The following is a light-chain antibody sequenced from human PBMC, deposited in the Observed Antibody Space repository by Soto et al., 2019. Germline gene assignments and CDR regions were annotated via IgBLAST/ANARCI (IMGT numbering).Light chain of an antibody. CDR1: SSDIGSYSR. J-gene: IGLJ1*01. CDR2: EVN. V-gene: IGLV2-18*02. Sequence: SVLTQPASVSGSPGQSITISCTGTSSDIGSYSRVSWYQQPPGTAPKLIIYEVNNRPSGVPDRFSGSKSGNTASLTISGLQAEDEADYYCNSFTTSSTYVFGTGTKLTVL. CDR3: NSFTTSSTYV.